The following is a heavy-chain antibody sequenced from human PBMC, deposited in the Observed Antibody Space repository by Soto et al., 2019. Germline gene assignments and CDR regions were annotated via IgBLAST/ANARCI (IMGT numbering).Heavy chain of an antibody. D-gene: IGHD3-10*01. CDR3: TTDSHITPIIVCFDY. CDR2: VKSKNDGVTT. CDR1: GFIFSNAW. Sequence: SGGSLRLCCAASGFIFSNAWINWVRQAPGKGLEWVSRVKSKNDGVTTDFATPVKGRFAISRDDSKNMVYLEMNNLQTEVTAMYYFTTDSHITPIIVCFDYWGHGTLVTVSS. V-gene: IGHV3-15*07. J-gene: IGHJ4*01.